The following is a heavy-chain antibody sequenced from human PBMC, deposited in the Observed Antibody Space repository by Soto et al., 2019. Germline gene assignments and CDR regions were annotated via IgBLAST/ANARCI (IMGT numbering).Heavy chain of an antibody. Sequence: GASVKVSCKASGYTFTSYGISWVRQAPGQGFEWMGWISAYNGNTNYAQKLQGRVTMTTDTSTSTAYMELRSLRSDDTAVYYCARGLTYNYDRGGSVFAIWAQGTMVIVSS. CDR2: ISAYNGNT. CDR3: ARGLTYNYDRGGSVFAI. CDR1: GYTFTSYG. J-gene: IGHJ3*02. V-gene: IGHV1-18*01. D-gene: IGHD3-22*01.